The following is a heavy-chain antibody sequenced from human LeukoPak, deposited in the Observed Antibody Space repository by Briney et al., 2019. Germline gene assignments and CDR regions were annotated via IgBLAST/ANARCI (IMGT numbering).Heavy chain of an antibody. V-gene: IGHV4-34*01. CDR3: ARAPGWFGAIRYFDL. CDR1: GGSFSGYY. CDR2: INHSGST. D-gene: IGHD3-10*01. Sequence: SETLSLTCAVYGGSFSGYYWSWIRQPPGKGLEWIGEINHSGSTNYNPSLKSRVTISVDTSKNQFSLKLSSVTAADTAVYYRARAPGWFGAIRYFDLWGRGTLVTVSS. J-gene: IGHJ2*01.